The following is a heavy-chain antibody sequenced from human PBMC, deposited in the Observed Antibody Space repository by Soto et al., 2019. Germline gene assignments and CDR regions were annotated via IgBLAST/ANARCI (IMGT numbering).Heavy chain of an antibody. D-gene: IGHD6-6*01. J-gene: IGHJ4*02. V-gene: IGHV1-3*01. CDR3: ARRFSSSRGYYVDY. Sequence: QVQLVQSGAEVKKPGASVKVSCKASGYTFTSYAMHWVRQAPGQRLEWMGWINAGNGNTKYSQKFQGRVTITRVTSAILAYMELSGRRSEGRSLYCCARRFSSSRGYYVDYWGQGTLATLCS. CDR1: GYTFTSYA. CDR2: INAGNGNT.